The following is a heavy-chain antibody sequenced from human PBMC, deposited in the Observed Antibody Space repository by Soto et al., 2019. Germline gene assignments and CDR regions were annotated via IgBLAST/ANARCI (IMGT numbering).Heavy chain of an antibody. CDR2: ISGSGDST. CDR1: GFTFSSYA. CDR3: ARRGPGTYFDY. J-gene: IGHJ4*02. V-gene: IGHV3-23*01. D-gene: IGHD6-13*01. Sequence: EVQLLDSGGGSVQPGGSLRLSCAASGFTFSSYAMNWVRQAPRKGLEWVSVISGSGDSTYYADSVKGRFTISRDNSKNTLYLQMNSLRTEDTAVYYCARRGPGTYFDYWGQGTLVTVSS.